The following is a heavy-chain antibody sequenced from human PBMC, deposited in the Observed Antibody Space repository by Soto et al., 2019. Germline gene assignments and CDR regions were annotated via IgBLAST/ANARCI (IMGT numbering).Heavy chain of an antibody. V-gene: IGHV5-51*01. CDR3: ARYYGYVWGSYRPNWFDP. CDR1: GYSFTSYW. CDR2: IYPGDSDT. J-gene: IGHJ5*02. Sequence: GESLKISCKGSGYSFTSYWIGWVRQMPGKGLEWMGIIYPGDSDTRYSPSFQGQVTISADKSISTAYLQWSSLKASDTAMYYCARYYGYVWGSYRPNWFDPWGQGTLVTVSS. D-gene: IGHD3-16*02.